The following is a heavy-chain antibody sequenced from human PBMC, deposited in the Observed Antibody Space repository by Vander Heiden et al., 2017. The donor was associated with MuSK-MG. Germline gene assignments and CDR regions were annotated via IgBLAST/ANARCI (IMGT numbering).Heavy chain of an antibody. CDR1: GYTVTSYG. CDR3: AIEVHGEGWTTGAFDI. D-gene: IGHD2-21*01. J-gene: IGHJ3*02. V-gene: IGHV1-18*01. CDR2: ISAYNGNT. Sequence: QVQLVQSGAEVKKPGASVKVSCKASGYTVTSYGISWVRQAPGQGLEWMGWISAYNGNTNYAQKLQGRVTMTTDTSTSTAYMELRSMRSDETAVYYCAIEVHGEGWTTGAFDIWGQGTMVTVFS.